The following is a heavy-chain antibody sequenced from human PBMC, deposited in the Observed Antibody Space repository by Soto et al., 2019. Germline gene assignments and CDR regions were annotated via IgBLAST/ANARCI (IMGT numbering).Heavy chain of an antibody. J-gene: IGHJ3*02. V-gene: IGHV3-23*01. Sequence: GGSLRLSCAASGFTFSSYAMSWVRQAPGKGLEWVSAISGSGGSTYYADSVKGRFTISRDNSKNTLYLQMNSLRAEDTAAYDCARDLKLGPFPDAFDIWGQGTMVTVSS. CDR2: ISGSGGST. D-gene: IGHD7-27*01. CDR1: GFTFSSYA. CDR3: ARDLKLGPFPDAFDI.